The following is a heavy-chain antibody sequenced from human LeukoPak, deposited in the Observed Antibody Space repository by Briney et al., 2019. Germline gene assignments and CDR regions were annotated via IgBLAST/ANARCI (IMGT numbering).Heavy chain of an antibody. V-gene: IGHV3-48*02. CDR1: GFALDTYS. J-gene: IGHJ4*02. D-gene: IGHD3-9*01. CDR2: INVRYGVI. CDR3: ARDFDWAFDH. Sequence: GSLRLSCAASGFALDTYSMNWVRQAAGKGLEWLSYINVRYGVIHYADSVRGRFTISSDKAKASVYMQMNRLRDEDTAVYYCARDFDWAFDHWGQGTLVTVSS.